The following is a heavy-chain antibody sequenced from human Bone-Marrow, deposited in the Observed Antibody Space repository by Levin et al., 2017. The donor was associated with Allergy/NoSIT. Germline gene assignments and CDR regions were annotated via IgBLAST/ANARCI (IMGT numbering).Heavy chain of an antibody. D-gene: IGHD2-15*01. CDR1: GFTFSSYG. J-gene: IGHJ4*02. CDR3: AKSGGHVVVVAATSTTKQSYYFDY. V-gene: IGHV3-30*18. CDR2: ISYDGSNK. Sequence: GGSLRLSCAASGFTFSSYGMHWVRQAPGKGLEWVAVISYDGSNKYYADSVKGRFTISRDNSKNTLYLQMNSLRAEDTAVYYCAKSGGHVVVVAATSTTKQSYYFDYWGQGTLVTVSS.